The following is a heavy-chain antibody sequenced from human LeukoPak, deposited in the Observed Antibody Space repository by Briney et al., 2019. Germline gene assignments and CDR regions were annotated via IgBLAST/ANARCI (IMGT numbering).Heavy chain of an antibody. V-gene: IGHV3-7*04. D-gene: IGHD1-26*01. CDR2: IKRDGSEK. CDR3: ARVLRGSDSAFDM. CDR1: GFTFSDYC. J-gene: IGHJ3*02. Sequence: PGGSLRLSCAASGFTFSDYCMSWIRQAPGKGLEWVANIKRDGSEKYYVDSVKGRFTISRDNAKNSLYLQMDSLRAEDTAVYYCARVLRGSDSAFDMWGRGTMVTVSS.